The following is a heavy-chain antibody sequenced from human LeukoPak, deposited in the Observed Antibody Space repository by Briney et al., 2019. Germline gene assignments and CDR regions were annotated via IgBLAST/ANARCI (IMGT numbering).Heavy chain of an antibody. CDR2: ISYDGSNK. J-gene: IGHJ4*02. D-gene: IGHD6-25*01. CDR3: ARDVSRVAAGVDY. V-gene: IGHV3-30*04. Sequence: QTGGSLRLSCAASGFTFSSYAMDWVRQAPGEGLEWGAVISYDGSNKYYADSVKGRFTISRDNSKNTLYLQMNSMRAEDTAVYYCARDVSRVAAGVDYWGQGTLVTVSS. CDR1: GFTFSSYA.